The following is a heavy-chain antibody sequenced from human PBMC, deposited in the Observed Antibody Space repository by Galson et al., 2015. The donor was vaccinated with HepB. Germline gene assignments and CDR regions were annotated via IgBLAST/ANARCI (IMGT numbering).Heavy chain of an antibody. CDR3: AKLGYCSSTSCHPEPFDY. V-gene: IGHV3-30*18. J-gene: IGHJ4*02. Sequence: SLRLSCAASGFIFSSYYMHWVRQAPGKGLEWVALVSYDGSYKYYADSVKGRFTISRDNSKNTLYLQMNSLRAEDTAVYYCAKLGYCSSTSCHPEPFDYWDQGTLVTVSS. CDR1: GFIFSSYY. D-gene: IGHD2-2*01. CDR2: VSYDGSYK.